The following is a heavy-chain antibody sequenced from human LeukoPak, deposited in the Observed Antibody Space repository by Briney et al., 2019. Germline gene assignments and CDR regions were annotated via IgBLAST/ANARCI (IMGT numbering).Heavy chain of an antibody. J-gene: IGHJ6*03. CDR1: GYTFTSYD. CDR3: ARGRSIAARGDYYMDV. CDR2: MNPNSGNT. Sequence: ASVKVSCKASGYTFTSYDINWVRQATGQGLEWMGWMNPNSGNTGYAQKFQGRVTITTNTSISTAYMELSSLRSEDTAVYYCARGRSIAARGDYYMDVWGKGTTVTVSS. D-gene: IGHD6-6*01. V-gene: IGHV1-8*03.